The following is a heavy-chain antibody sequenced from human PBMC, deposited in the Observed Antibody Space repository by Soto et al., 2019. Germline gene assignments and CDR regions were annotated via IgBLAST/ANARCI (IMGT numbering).Heavy chain of an antibody. CDR3: ARPYDSSDYYGGGMDV. Sequence: QVQLVQSGAEVKKPGSSVKVSCKASGGTFNNNAISWVRQAPGQGLEWRGGIIPILGTANYAQKFRGRVIITADESTTTGYMDLSSLRSEDTAVYYCARPYDSSDYYGGGMDVWGQGTTVTVSS. V-gene: IGHV1-69*01. D-gene: IGHD3-22*01. CDR1: GGTFNNNA. CDR2: IIPILGTA. J-gene: IGHJ6*02.